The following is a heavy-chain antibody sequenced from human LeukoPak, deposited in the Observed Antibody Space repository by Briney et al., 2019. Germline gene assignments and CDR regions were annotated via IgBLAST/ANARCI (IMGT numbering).Heavy chain of an antibody. D-gene: IGHD3-9*01. CDR1: GFTFSSYA. V-gene: IGHV3-30*01. CDR3: ARDPHADLTGYYYYYMDV. Sequence: GGSLRLSCAASGFTFSSYAMHWVRQAPGKGLEWVAVISYDGSNKYYADSVKGRFTISRDNSKNTLYLQMNSLRAEDTAVYYCARDPHADLTGYYYYYMDVWGKGTTVTVS. CDR2: ISYDGSNK. J-gene: IGHJ6*03.